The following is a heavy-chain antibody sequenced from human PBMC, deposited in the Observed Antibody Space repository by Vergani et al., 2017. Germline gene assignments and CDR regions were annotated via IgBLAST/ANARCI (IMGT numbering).Heavy chain of an antibody. CDR2: IYPNGNG. CDR1: GGSMSDFY. CDR3: ARGNCGVNCPKYNWLAP. Sequence: QVHLQESGPGVVKPSDTLSLTCTVSGGSMSDFYWTWIRQPAGRGLEWIGRIYPNGNGNDNESLRSRLTMSIDTSRSQFSLRLSSVTAADTAVYYCARGNCGVNCPKYNWLAPWGRGILVTVSS. V-gene: IGHV4-4*07. J-gene: IGHJ5*02. D-gene: IGHD2-21*01.